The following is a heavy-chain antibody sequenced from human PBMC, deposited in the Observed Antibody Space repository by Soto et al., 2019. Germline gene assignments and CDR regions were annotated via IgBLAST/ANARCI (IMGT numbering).Heavy chain of an antibody. D-gene: IGHD2-2*01. Sequence: GSLRLSCAASGFTLSNYAMSWVRQAPGKGLEYISGIGVSGGSTYYADSVKGRFTISRDNSKNTLYLQMNSLRAEDTALYYCARSYCSSASCSRGYFDYWGQGTLVTVSS. CDR1: GFTLSNYA. CDR2: IGVSGGST. J-gene: IGHJ4*02. CDR3: ARSYCSSASCSRGYFDY. V-gene: IGHV3-23*01.